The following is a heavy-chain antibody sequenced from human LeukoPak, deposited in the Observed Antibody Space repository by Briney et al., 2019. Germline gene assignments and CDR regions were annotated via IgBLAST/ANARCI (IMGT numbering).Heavy chain of an antibody. Sequence: GGSLRLSCAASGFTFSSYSMNWVRQAPGKGLEWVSSISSSSSYIYYADSVKGRFTISRDNAKNSLYLQMNSLRAEDTAVYYYARLRTPTTPAPDAFDIWGQGTMVTVSS. D-gene: IGHD1-1*01. CDR2: ISSSSSYI. J-gene: IGHJ3*02. CDR1: GFTFSSYS. CDR3: ARLRTPTTPAPDAFDI. V-gene: IGHV3-21*01.